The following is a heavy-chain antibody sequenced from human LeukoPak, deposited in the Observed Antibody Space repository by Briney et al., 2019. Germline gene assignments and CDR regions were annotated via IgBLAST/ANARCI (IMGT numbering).Heavy chain of an antibody. J-gene: IGHJ4*02. Sequence: GRSLRLSCAASGFTFSSYAMHWVRQAPGKGLEWVAVISYDGSNKYYADSVKGRFTISRDNSKNTLYLQMNSLRAEDTAVYYCARGGKNRVYSGYAKPLFDYWGQGTLVTVSS. CDR1: GFTFSSYA. CDR3: ARGGKNRVYSGYAKPLFDY. CDR2: ISYDGSNK. D-gene: IGHD5-12*01. V-gene: IGHV3-30*04.